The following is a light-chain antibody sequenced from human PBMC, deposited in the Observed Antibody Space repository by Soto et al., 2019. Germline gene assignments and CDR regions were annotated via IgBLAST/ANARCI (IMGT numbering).Light chain of an antibody. Sequence: QSALTQPASVSGSPGQSIIISCTGTSSDIGGYNYVSWYQQHPGKAPKLMIFEVNNRPSGDSNRFSGSKSGNTASLTISGLQAEDEADYYCSSYTSSSTWVFGGGTKLTVL. V-gene: IGLV2-14*01. CDR2: EVN. J-gene: IGLJ3*02. CDR1: SSDIGGYNY. CDR3: SSYTSSSTWV.